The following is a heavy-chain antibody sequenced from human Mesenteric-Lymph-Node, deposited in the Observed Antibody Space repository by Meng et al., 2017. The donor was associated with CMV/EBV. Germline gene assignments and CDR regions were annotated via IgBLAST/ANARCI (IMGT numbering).Heavy chain of an antibody. D-gene: IGHD2-15*01. CDR3: TTALVVVAAEDYYGMNV. J-gene: IGHJ6*02. V-gene: IGHV3-15*01. CDR1: GFTFSNAW. CDR2: IKSKTDGGTT. Sequence: GGSLRLSCAASGFTFSNAWMSWVRQAPGKGLEWFGRIKSKTDGGTTDYAAPVKGRFTISRDDSKNTLYLQMNSLKTEDTAVYYCTTALVVVAAEDYYGMNVWGQGTTVTVSS.